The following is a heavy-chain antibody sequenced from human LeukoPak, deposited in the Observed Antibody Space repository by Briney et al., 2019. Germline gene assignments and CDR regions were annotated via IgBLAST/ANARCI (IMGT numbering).Heavy chain of an antibody. CDR2: INPNNGGT. Sequence: ASVKVSCKAFGYTITGYYIHWVRQAPGQGLEWMGWINPNNGGTNSAQKFQGRVTMTRDTFIGTAYMELNRLTYDDTAMYYCGRDRHWNQGNFDYWGQGTLVTVSS. J-gene: IGHJ4*02. V-gene: IGHV1-2*02. D-gene: IGHD1-1*01. CDR1: GYTITGYY. CDR3: GRDRHWNQGNFDY.